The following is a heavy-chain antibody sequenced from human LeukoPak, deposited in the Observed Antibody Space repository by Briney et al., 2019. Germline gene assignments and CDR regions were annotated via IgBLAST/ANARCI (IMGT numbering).Heavy chain of an antibody. J-gene: IGHJ3*02. CDR1: SGSISTSNYY. V-gene: IGHV4-39*07. CDR2: IFYSGST. CDR3: AKSNGYGLIGI. D-gene: IGHD3-22*01. Sequence: SETLSLTCTVSSGSISTSNYYWGWVRQPPGKALEWIGNIFYSGSTYYSPSLKSRVTISLDTSRNQFSLKLNSVTAADTAVYYCAKSNGYGLIGIWGQGTMVAVSS.